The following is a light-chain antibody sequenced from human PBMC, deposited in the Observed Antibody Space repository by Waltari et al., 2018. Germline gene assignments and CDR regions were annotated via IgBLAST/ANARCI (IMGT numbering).Light chain of an antibody. J-gene: IGLJ3*02. CDR3: CSYTIGNTFWV. CDR1: SSDVGAYDH. Sequence: QSALTQPASLSGSPGQSITISCSGSSSDVGAYDHVSWYRQHPGKVPKVLIYEVNKRPLGVSNRFSGSKSGNTASLTISGLQAEDEADYYCCSYTIGNTFWVFGGGTKLTVL. CDR2: EVN. V-gene: IGLV2-23*02.